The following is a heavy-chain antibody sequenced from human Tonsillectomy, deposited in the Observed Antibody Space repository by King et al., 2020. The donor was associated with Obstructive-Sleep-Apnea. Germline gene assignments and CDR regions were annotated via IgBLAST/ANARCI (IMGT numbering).Heavy chain of an antibody. Sequence: VQLVESGAEVKKPGASVKVSCKASGYTFTSFDIILVRQATGQGLEWMGWMNHNSGNTGYAQKFQGRVIMTRNTSINTAYMELSSLRSEDTAIYYCARGSRTFDIWGQGTVVTVSS. CDR3: ARGSRTFDI. V-gene: IGHV1-8*01. CDR2: MNHNSGNT. J-gene: IGHJ3*02. D-gene: IGHD1-14*01. CDR1: GYTFTSFD.